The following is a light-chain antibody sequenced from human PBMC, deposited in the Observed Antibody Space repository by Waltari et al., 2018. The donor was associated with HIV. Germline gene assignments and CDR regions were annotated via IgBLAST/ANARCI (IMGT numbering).Light chain of an antibody. CDR2: HNS. V-gene: IGLV1-40*01. CDR1: ISNIGAGYD. CDR3: QSYDSSLSAV. J-gene: IGLJ2*01. Sequence: QSVLTQPLSVSGAPGQRVAISCIGSISNIGAGYDVHWYQQIPGAAPKLLIYHNSDRPSGVPDRFSGSKSGTSASLAITGLQAEDEADYYCQSYDSSLSAVFGGGTKLTVL.